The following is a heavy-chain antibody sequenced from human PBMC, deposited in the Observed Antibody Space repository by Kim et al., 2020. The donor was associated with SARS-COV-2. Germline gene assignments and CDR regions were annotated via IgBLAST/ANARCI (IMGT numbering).Heavy chain of an antibody. CDR3: ASGYHGFDP. Sequence: SETLSLTCTVSGGSISGYYWSWIRQPPGKGLEWIGYIYYSGSTNYNPSLKSRVTISVDTSKNQFSLKLSSVTAADTAVYYCASGYHGFDPWGQGTLVTVSS. V-gene: IGHV4-59*13. D-gene: IGHD6-13*01. CDR2: IYYSGST. J-gene: IGHJ5*02. CDR1: GGSISGYY.